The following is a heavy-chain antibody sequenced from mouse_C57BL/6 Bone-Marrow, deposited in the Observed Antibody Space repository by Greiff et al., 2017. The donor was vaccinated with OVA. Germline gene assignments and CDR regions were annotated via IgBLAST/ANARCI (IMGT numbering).Heavy chain of an antibody. Sequence: VQLQQPGAELVKPGASVKLSCKASGYTFTRYWMHWVKQRPGRGLEWIGRIDPNHGGTKYNEKFKSKATLTVDKPSRTDYRHLSSLSAEDSAVYYCAREEWLLGYYAMDYWGQGTSVTVSS. V-gene: IGHV1-72*01. CDR3: AREEWLLGYYAMDY. CDR2: IDPNHGGT. CDR1: GYTFTRYW. D-gene: IGHD2-3*01. J-gene: IGHJ4*01.